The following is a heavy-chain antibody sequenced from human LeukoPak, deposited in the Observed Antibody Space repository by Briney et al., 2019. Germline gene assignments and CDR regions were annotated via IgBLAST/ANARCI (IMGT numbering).Heavy chain of an antibody. D-gene: IGHD1-26*01. CDR1: GFTFSSYA. Sequence: GGSLRLSCAASGFTFSSYAIHWVRQAPGKGLDWVAVISYDGSNRFYADSVKDRFTISRDISKNTVYLQMNSLTAGDTAVYYCARSNSGIYSHFDHCGQGTLVTVAS. J-gene: IGHJ4*02. V-gene: IGHV3-30-3*01. CDR2: ISYDGSNR. CDR3: ARSNSGIYSHFDH.